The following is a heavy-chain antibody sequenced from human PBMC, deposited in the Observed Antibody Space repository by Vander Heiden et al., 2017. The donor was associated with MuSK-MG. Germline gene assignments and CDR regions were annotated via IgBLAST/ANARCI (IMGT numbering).Heavy chain of an antibody. J-gene: IGHJ4*02. CDR1: GGSVSNYY. CDR3: TREGGGATDY. CDR2: IYYSGST. Sequence: QVQLQESGPGLVKPSETLSLTCTVSGGSVSNYYWRWIRQPPGKGLEWIGYIYYSGSTNYNPSLKSRVTISVDTSKNQFSLKLSSVTAADTAVYYCTREGGGATDYWGQGTLVTVSS. V-gene: IGHV4-59*02. D-gene: IGHD1-26*01.